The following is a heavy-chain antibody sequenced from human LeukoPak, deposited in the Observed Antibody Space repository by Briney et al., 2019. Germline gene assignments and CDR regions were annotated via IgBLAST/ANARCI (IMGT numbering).Heavy chain of an antibody. CDR1: GYVFNLFG. Sequence: ASVKVSCKASGYVFNLFGFSWVRQAPGQGLEWMGWISGYSGDTKYAQKIQGRVTLTTDSSASTAYMELRTLRSDDTAIYYCARDRDLIGVTTTRLDYWGQGTLVTVSS. CDR2: ISGYSGDT. CDR3: ARDRDLIGVTTTRLDY. J-gene: IGHJ4*02. D-gene: IGHD6-19*01. V-gene: IGHV1-18*04.